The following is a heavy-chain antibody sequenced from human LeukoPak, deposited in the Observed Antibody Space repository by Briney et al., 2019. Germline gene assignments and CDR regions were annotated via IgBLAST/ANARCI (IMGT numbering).Heavy chain of an antibody. CDR1: GLTFRSYP. CDR3: AKARGTVVPPFDY. CDR2: ISGSGGST. D-gene: IGHD3-22*01. V-gene: IGHV3-23*01. J-gene: IGHJ4*02. Sequence: PGGSLRLSCEASGLTFRSYPMSWVRQAPGKGLEWVSSISGSGGSTYYADSVKGRFTVSRDNSKNTLYLQMNSLRAEDTAVYYCAKARGTVVPPFDYWGQGTLATVSS.